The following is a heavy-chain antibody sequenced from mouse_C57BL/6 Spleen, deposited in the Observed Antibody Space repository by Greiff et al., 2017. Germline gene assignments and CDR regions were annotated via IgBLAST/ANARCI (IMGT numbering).Heavy chain of an antibody. CDR3: AMSYDYDEAWFAY. CDR1: GYTFTSYW. V-gene: IGHV1-74*01. Sequence: QVQLQQPGAELVKPGASVKVSCKASGYTFTSYWMHWVKQRPGQGLEWIGRIHPSDSDTNYNQKFKGKATLTVDKSSSTAYMQLSSLTSEDSAVYYCAMSYDYDEAWFAYWGQGTLVTVSA. D-gene: IGHD2-4*01. J-gene: IGHJ3*01. CDR2: IHPSDSDT.